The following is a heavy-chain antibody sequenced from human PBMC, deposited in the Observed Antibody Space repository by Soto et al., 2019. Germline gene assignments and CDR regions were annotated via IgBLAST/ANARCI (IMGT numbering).Heavy chain of an antibody. Sequence: TVADDKIVNIGYRRTRIHQPPGKGLEWIGSIYYSGTTYYNPSLKSRVTISVDTSKNQFSLKLSSVTAADTAVYYCARDYYGYGSFEYWGQGTLVTVFS. CDR1: DDKIVNIGYR. D-gene: IGHD3-10*01. V-gene: IGHV4-39*07. J-gene: IGHJ4*02. CDR3: ARDYYGYGSFEY. CDR2: IYYSGTT.